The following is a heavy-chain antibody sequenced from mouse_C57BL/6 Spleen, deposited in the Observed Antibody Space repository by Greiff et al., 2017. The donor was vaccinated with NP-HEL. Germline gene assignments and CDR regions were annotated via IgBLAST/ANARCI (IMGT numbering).Heavy chain of an antibody. CDR3: ARIYGNYVDY. J-gene: IGHJ2*01. V-gene: IGHV5-4*03. Sequence: EVMLVESGGGLVKPGGSLKLSCAASGFTFSSYAMSWVRQTPEKRLEWVATISDGCSYTYYPDNVKGRFTISRDNAKNNLYLQMSHLKSEDTAMYYFARIYGNYVDYSGQGTTLTVSS. D-gene: IGHD2-1*01. CDR2: ISDGCSYT. CDR1: GFTFSSYA.